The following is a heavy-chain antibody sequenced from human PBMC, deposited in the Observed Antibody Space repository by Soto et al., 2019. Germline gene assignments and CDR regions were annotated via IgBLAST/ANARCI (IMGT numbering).Heavy chain of an antibody. D-gene: IGHD3-22*01. CDR1: GYTFTNYG. V-gene: IGHV1-18*01. Sequence: ASVKVSCKASGYTFTNYGISWVRQAPGQGLEWMGWINTYNGNTNHAQKFQGRVTITADESTSTGNMELSSLRSEDTAVYYCASHYDSSGYYYRGLDYWGQGTLVTVSS. CDR2: INTYNGNT. CDR3: ASHYDSSGYYYRGLDY. J-gene: IGHJ4*02.